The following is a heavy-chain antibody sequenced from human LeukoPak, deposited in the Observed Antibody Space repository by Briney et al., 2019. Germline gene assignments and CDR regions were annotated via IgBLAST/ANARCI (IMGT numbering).Heavy chain of an antibody. J-gene: IGHJ4*02. Sequence: GGSLRLSCAASGFTFSSYGMHWVRQAPGKGLEWVAFIRNDGNVKSYVDSVKGRFTISRDNSKNTLYLHMKSLRSEDTAVYYCAKESFSPFDYWGQGTLVTVSS. CDR1: GFTFSSYG. CDR3: AKESFSPFDY. V-gene: IGHV3-30*02. D-gene: IGHD2/OR15-2a*01. CDR2: IRNDGNVK.